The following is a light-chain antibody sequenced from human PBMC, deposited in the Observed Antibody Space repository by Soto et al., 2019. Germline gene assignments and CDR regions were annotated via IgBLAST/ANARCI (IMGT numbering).Light chain of an antibody. J-gene: IGKJ3*01. CDR3: QHYDNLPPFT. V-gene: IGKV1-33*01. CDR1: QDIRKY. CDR2: GAS. Sequence: DLQMTQSPYSLSASVGDRVTITCQASQDIRKYLNWYQQKPGRAPKLLIYGASNLETGVPSRFSGSGYGTDFIFTISSLQPEDIATYYCQHYDNLPPFTFGPGTKVAIK.